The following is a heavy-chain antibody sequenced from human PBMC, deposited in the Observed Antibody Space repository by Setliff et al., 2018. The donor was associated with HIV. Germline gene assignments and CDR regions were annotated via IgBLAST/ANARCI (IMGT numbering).Heavy chain of an antibody. CDR2: ISGSGGST. CDR1: GFTFSSYA. D-gene: IGHD3-22*01. Sequence: PGGSLRLSCAASGFTFSSYAMSWVRQAPGKGLEWVSAISGSGGSTYYADSVKGRFTISRDNSKNTLYLQMNSLRVEDTAVYYCARETMYDSRGGSCRYYYYGMDVWGQGTTVTVSS. V-gene: IGHV3-23*01. CDR3: ARETMYDSRGGSCRYYYYGMDV. J-gene: IGHJ6*02.